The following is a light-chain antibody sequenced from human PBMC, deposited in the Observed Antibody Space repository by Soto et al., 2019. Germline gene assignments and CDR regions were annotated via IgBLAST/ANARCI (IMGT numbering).Light chain of an antibody. V-gene: IGLV2-14*03. Sequence: QSVLTQPGSVSGSPGQAMTISCSGTSSDVGAFNYVSWYQQHPGKAPKLMIYDVSNRPSGVSNRFSGSKSGNTASLTISGLRAEDEADYCCSSYTSSDTYVFGSGTKVTVL. CDR2: DVS. CDR1: SSDVGAFNY. CDR3: SSYTSSDTYV. J-gene: IGLJ1*01.